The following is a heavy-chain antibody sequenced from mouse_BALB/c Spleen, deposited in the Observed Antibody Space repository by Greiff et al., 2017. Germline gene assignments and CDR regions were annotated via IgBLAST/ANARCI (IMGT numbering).Heavy chain of an antibody. CDR3: ARDQGNYYAMGY. D-gene: IGHD2-1*01. CDR1: GFTFSDYY. CDR2: ISDGGSYT. J-gene: IGHJ4*01. Sequence: EVKLMESGGGLVKPGGSLKLSCAASGFTFSDYYMYWVRQTPEKRLEWVATISDGGSYTYYPDSVKGRFTISRDNAKNNLYLQMSSLKSEDTAMYYCARDQGNYYAMGYWGQGTSVTVSS. V-gene: IGHV5-4*02.